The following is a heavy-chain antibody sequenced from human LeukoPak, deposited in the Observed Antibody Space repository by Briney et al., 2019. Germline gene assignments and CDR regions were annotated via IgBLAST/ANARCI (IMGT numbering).Heavy chain of an antibody. CDR2: ICSGGST. V-gene: IGHV3-66*01. J-gene: IGHJ4*02. D-gene: IGHD2/OR15-2a*01. CDR1: GFTVSSNY. CDR3: ARDEPSPDSTDLDY. Sequence: GGSLRLSCAASGFTVSSNYMTWVRQAPGKGLEWVSVICSGGSTYYADSVKGRFTISRDNSKNTLYLQMNSLRAEDTAVYYCARDEPSPDSTDLDYWGQGTLVTVSS.